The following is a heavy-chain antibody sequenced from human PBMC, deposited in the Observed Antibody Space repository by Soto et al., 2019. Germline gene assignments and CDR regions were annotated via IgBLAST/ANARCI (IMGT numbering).Heavy chain of an antibody. CDR3: AREYTYGSNFFDC. Sequence: SETLSLTCTVSGGSINNHYWSWIRQHPGKGLEWLGYVYYSGSTNYNPSLKSRVIISADTSKNQFSLNLTSVTAADTAIYYCAREYTYGSNFFDCWGQGALVTVSS. D-gene: IGHD5-18*01. J-gene: IGHJ4*02. CDR1: GGSINNHY. V-gene: IGHV4-59*11. CDR2: VYYSGST.